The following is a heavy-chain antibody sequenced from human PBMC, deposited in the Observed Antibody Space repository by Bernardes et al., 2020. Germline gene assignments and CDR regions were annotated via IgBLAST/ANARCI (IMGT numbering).Heavy chain of an antibody. CDR1: GFTFSSFA. V-gene: IGHV3-23*01. CDR2: ISASGGDP. CDR3: AKGLTDTGFMANWAAFDI. Sequence: GGSLRLSCAASGFTFSSFAMTWVRQAPGKGLEWVSVISASGGDPYYADSVKGRFTISRDNSKNTVYLQMNSLRVEDAAVYYCAKGLTDTGFMANWAAFDIWGQGTMVTVSS. D-gene: IGHD1-1*01. J-gene: IGHJ3*02.